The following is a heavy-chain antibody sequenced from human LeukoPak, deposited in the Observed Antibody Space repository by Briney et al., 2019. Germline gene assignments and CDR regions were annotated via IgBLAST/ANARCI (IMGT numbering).Heavy chain of an antibody. V-gene: IGHV4-39*07. CDR3: ARGHTKDY. J-gene: IGHJ4*02. CDR2: IYYSGST. Sequence: PSETLSLTCTVSGGSISSSSYYWGWIRQPPGKGLEWIGSIYYSGSTYYNPSLKSRVTISADTSKNQFSLKLSSVTAADTAVYYCARGHTKDYWGQGTLVTVSS. CDR1: GGSISSSSYY. D-gene: IGHD2-21*01.